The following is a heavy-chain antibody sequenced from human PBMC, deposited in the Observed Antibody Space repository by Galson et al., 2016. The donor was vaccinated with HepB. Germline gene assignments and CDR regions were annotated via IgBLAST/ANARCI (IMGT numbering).Heavy chain of an antibody. Sequence: SLRLSCAASGFTFNNYWMSWVRQAPGKGLEWVAVIWYDGSYKYYADSVEGRFTISRDISENTVYLQMNSLRGEDTAVYYCAREIPHMVHGGLDYWGQGTQVTVSS. CDR3: AREIPHMVHGGLDY. D-gene: IGHD2-2*02. CDR1: GFTFNNYW. V-gene: IGHV3-33*08. J-gene: IGHJ4*02. CDR2: IWYDGSYK.